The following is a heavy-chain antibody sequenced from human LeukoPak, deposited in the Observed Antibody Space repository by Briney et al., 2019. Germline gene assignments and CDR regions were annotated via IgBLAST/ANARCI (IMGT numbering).Heavy chain of an antibody. CDR3: AVPDMVRGPY. D-gene: IGHD3-10*01. CDR2: MNPNSGNT. J-gene: IGHJ4*02. Sequence: ASVKVSCKASGGTFSSYAISWVRQATGQGLEWMGWMNPNSGNTGYAQKFQGRVTMTRNTSISTAYMELSSLRSEDTAVYYCAVPDMVRGPYWGQGTLVTVSS. CDR1: GGTFSSYA. V-gene: IGHV1-8*02.